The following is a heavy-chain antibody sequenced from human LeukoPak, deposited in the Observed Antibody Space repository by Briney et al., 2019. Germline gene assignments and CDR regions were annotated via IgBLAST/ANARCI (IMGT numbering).Heavy chain of an antibody. CDR1: GFTSSSYW. CDR3: VRGRGSYGWFDP. Sequence: GGSLRLSCAASGFTSSSYWMHWVRQVPGKGLVWVSRISGDGTARNYADSVKGRFTISRDDAKNTVDLQVNSLRGEDTAVYYCVRGRGSYGWFDPWGQGTLVTVSS. CDR2: ISGDGTAR. V-gene: IGHV3-74*01. J-gene: IGHJ5*02. D-gene: IGHD3-10*01.